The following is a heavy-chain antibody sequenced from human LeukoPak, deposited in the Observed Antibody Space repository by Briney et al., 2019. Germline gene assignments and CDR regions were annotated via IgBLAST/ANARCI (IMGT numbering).Heavy chain of an antibody. D-gene: IGHD6-13*01. CDR2: ISYDGSNK. J-gene: IGHJ4*02. CDR1: GFTFDDYA. Sequence: GGSLRLSCAASGFTFDDYAMHWVRQAPGKGLEWVAVISYDGSNKYYADSVKGRFTISRDNSKNTLYLQMNSLRAEDTAVYYCARDVRVGIAAAGTGYYFDYWGQGTLVTVSS. CDR3: ARDVRVGIAAAGTGYYFDY. V-gene: IGHV3-30-3*01.